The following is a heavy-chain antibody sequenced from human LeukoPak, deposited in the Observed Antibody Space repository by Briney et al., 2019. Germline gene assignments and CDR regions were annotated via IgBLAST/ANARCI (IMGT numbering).Heavy chain of an antibody. D-gene: IGHD2-15*01. V-gene: IGHV3-53*01. CDR3: AREYGYCSGGSCHGGLGY. Sequence: GGSLRLSCAASGFTFSSYAMSWVRQAPGKGLEWVSVIYSGGSTYYADSVKGRFTISRDNSKNTLYLQMNSLRAEDTAVYYCAREYGYCSGGSCHGGLGYWGQGTLVTVSS. CDR2: IYSGGST. CDR1: GFTFSSYA. J-gene: IGHJ4*02.